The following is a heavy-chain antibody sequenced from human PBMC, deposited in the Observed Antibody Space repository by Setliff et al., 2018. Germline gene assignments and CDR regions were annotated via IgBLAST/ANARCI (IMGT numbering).Heavy chain of an antibody. Sequence: LGESLKISCKDSASTFSNYWIVWVRQMPGKGLDWMGMIYPDDSDTKYHPSFQGQVTISADKSISTAYLQWSSLKASDTAMYYCARALYPSSFIGHNWFDPWGQGTQVTVSS. J-gene: IGHJ5*02. D-gene: IGHD2-2*01. CDR2: IYPDDSDT. CDR1: ASTFSNYW. V-gene: IGHV5-51*01. CDR3: ARALYPSSFIGHNWFDP.